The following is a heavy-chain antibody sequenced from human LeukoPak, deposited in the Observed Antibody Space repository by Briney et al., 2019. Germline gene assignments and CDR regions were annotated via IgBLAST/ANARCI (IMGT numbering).Heavy chain of an antibody. J-gene: IGHJ4*02. V-gene: IGHV3-23*01. D-gene: IGHD6-19*01. CDR3: AKDIRSSGWSKYSDY. CDR1: GGSFSGYY. CDR2: ISGSGGST. Sequence: ETLSLTCAVYGGSFSGYYWSWIRQPPGKGLEWVSTISGSGGSTYYADSVKGRFTISRDNSKNTLYLQMNSLGAEDTAVYYCAKDIRSSGWSKYSDYWGQGTLVTVSS.